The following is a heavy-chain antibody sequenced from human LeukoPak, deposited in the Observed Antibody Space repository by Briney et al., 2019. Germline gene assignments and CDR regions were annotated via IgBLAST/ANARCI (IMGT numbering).Heavy chain of an antibody. V-gene: IGHV3-30*02. CDR2: IRYDGSNK. CDR3: ARDLGSYYGDAFDI. D-gene: IGHD1-26*01. J-gene: IGHJ3*02. Sequence: SGGSLRLSCAASGFTFSSYGMHWVRQAPGKGLEWVAFIRYDGSNKYYADSVKGRFTISRDNSKNTLYLQMNSLRAEDTAVYYCARDLGSYYGDAFDIWGQGTMVTVSS. CDR1: GFTFSSYG.